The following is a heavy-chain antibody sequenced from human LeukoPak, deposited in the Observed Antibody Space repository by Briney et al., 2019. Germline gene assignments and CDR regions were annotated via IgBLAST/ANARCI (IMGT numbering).Heavy chain of an antibody. J-gene: IGHJ4*02. CDR2: IRPTGSNT. Sequence: GGSLRLSCAASGFPFNTYAMSWVRQAPGKGLAWVSIIRPTGSNTYYASSVKGRFTISRDDSKTTLYLQMSSLRAEDTAIYYCAKLAFYETSAPLRDLSFWGQGTLVTVSS. V-gene: IGHV3-23*01. CDR1: GFPFNTYA. D-gene: IGHD1-14*01. CDR3: AKLAFYETSAPLRDLSF.